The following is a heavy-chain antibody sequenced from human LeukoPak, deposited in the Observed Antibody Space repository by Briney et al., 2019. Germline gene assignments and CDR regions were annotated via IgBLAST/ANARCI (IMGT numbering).Heavy chain of an antibody. CDR2: MDYSGNT. Sequence: SEPLSLTCTASGVSISRSNDCWGWIRQSPGKGLEWIGTMDYSGNTYYNPSLKSRVTVSVDTSKNQFSLNVNSVTAADTAVYYCARAHGSGRSWYLDYWGQGTLVTVSS. J-gene: IGHJ4*02. V-gene: IGHV4-39*01. CDR1: GVSISRSNDC. CDR3: ARAHGSGRSWYLDY. D-gene: IGHD3-10*01.